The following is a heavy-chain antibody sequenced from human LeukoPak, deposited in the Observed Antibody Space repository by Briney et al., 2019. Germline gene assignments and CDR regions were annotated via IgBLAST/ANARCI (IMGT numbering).Heavy chain of an antibody. CDR2: INPNSGGT. D-gene: IGHD6-19*01. CDR1: EYTFTDYY. CDR3: ARHRSSGRDFDY. Sequence: GASVKVSCKSSEYTFTDYYIHWVRQAPGQGLEWMGWINPNSGGTNYAQKFQGRVTMTRDTSISAAYMDLSSLRSDDTAVYYCARHRSSGRDFDYWGQGTLVTVSS. J-gene: IGHJ4*02. V-gene: IGHV1-2*02.